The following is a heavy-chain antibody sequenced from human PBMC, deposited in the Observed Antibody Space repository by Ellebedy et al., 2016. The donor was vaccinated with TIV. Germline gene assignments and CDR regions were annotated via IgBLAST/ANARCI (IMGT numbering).Heavy chain of an antibody. CDR3: GRDYDGMDV. CDR2: IYYSGST. CDR1: GGSISSYY. J-gene: IGHJ6*02. Sequence: MPSETLSLTCTVSGGSISSYYWSWIRQPPGKGLEWIGYIYYSGSTNYNPSLKSRVTISVDTSKNQFSLKLSYVTAADTAVYYCGRDYDGMDVWGQGTTVTVSS. V-gene: IGHV4-59*01.